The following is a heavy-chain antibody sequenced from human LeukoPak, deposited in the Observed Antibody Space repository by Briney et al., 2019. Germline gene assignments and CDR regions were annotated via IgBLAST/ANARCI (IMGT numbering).Heavy chain of an antibody. CDR2: ISYDGSNK. CDR1: GFTFSSYG. Sequence: PGGSLRLSCAASGFTFSSYGMHWVRQAPGKGLEWVAVISYDGSNKYYADSVKGRFTISRDNSKNTLYLQMNSLRAEDTAVYYCARVKEAMFDYWGQGTLVTVSS. J-gene: IGHJ4*02. CDR3: ARVKEAMFDY. V-gene: IGHV3-30*03.